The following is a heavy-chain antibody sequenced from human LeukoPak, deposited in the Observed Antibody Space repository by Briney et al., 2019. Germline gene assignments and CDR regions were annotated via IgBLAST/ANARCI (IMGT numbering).Heavy chain of an antibody. CDR3: ARTGDYSRSTGGWFDP. Sequence: SETLSLTCTVSGGTISSYYWSWVRQAPGQGLEWVGYIFYSGSTNYSPSLKSRVTISVATSKNQFSLRLKSVTAADTAVYFCARTGDYSRSTGGWFDPWGQGTLVTVSS. CDR1: GGTISSYY. V-gene: IGHV4-59*01. D-gene: IGHD4-11*01. CDR2: IFYSGST. J-gene: IGHJ5*02.